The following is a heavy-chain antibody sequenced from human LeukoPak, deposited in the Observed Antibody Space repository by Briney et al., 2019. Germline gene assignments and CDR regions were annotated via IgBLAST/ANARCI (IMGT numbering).Heavy chain of an antibody. J-gene: IGHJ6*04. CDR2: ISSSGSTI. D-gene: IGHD2-2*01. Sequence: GGSLRLSCAASGFTFSSYEMNWVRQAPGKGLEWVSYISSSGSTIYYADSVKGRFTISRDNAKNSLYLQMNSLRAEDTAVYYCARGTIVVVPAANTGWGKGTTVTVSS. CDR1: GFTFSSYE. CDR3: ARGTIVVVPAANTG. V-gene: IGHV3-48*03.